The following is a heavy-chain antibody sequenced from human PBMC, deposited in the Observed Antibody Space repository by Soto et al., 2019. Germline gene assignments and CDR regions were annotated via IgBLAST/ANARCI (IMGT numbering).Heavy chain of an antibody. Sequence: SVKVSCKASGGTFSSYAISWVRQAPGQGLEWMGGIIPIFGTANYAQKFQGRVTITADESTSTAYMELSSLRSEDTAVYYCARGMIVVVITTFYYYGMDVWGQGTTVTVSS. V-gene: IGHV1-69*13. CDR2: IIPIFGTA. D-gene: IGHD3-22*01. CDR3: ARGMIVVVITTFYYYGMDV. CDR1: GGTFSSYA. J-gene: IGHJ6*02.